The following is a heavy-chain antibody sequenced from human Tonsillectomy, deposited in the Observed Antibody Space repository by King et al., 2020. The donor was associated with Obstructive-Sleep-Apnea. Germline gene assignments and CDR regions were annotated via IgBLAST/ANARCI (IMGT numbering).Heavy chain of an antibody. CDR3: ARVRRDFSGWSSQRESEKYYYYGMDV. V-gene: IGHV1-2*02. D-gene: IGHD6-19*01. Sequence: QLVQSGAEVKKPGASVKVSCKASGYTFTGYYMHWVRQAPGQGLEWMGWINPNSGGTNYAQKFQGRVTMTRDTSISTAYMELSRLRSDDTAVYYCARVRRDFSGWSSQRESEKYYYYGMDVWGQGTTVTVSS. CDR2: INPNSGGT. CDR1: GYTFTGYY. J-gene: IGHJ6*02.